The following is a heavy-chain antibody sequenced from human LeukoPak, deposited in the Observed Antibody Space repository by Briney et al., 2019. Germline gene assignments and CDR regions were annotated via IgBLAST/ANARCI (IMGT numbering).Heavy chain of an antibody. Sequence: ASVKVSCXASGGTFSGYAISWVRQAPGQGLVWMGRIIPIFGTANYAQKFQGRVTITTDESTSTAYMELSSLRSEDTAVYYCARDKFGGYGDNWFDPWGQGTLVTVSS. CDR3: ARDKFGGYGDNWFDP. CDR1: GGTFSGYA. D-gene: IGHD5-12*01. J-gene: IGHJ5*02. CDR2: IIPIFGTA. V-gene: IGHV1-69*05.